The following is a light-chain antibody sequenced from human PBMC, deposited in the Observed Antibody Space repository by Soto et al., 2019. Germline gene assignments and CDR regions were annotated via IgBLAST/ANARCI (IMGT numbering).Light chain of an antibody. CDR1: SSNIGSNF. Sequence: QAVVTQPPSASGTPGQRVIISCSGSSSNIGSNFVFWYQQLPGTAPKPLIHTKNQRPSGVPDRFSGSKSGTSASLAISGLLSEDEAAYYCATWDDSLSGWVFGGGTKLTVL. V-gene: IGLV1-47*02. CDR2: TKN. CDR3: ATWDDSLSGWV. J-gene: IGLJ3*02.